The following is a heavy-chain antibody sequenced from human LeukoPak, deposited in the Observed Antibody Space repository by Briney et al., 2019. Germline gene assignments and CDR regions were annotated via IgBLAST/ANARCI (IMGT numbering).Heavy chain of an antibody. Sequence: NPGGSLRLSCAASGFPFDDKAMHWVRHAPGKGLEWVAGISRNSDSTGYADSVKGRFTISRDNAKNSLYLQMNSLRAEDMALYYCVKDIGSGSYRYGGYFDYWGQGTLVTVSS. CDR2: ISRNSDST. J-gene: IGHJ4*02. CDR1: GFPFDDKA. CDR3: VKDIGSGSYRYGGYFDY. V-gene: IGHV3-9*03. D-gene: IGHD1-26*01.